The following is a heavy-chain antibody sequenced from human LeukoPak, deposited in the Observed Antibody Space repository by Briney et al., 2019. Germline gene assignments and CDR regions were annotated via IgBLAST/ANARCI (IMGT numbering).Heavy chain of an antibody. D-gene: IGHD3-10*01. CDR2: INHSGST. V-gene: IGHV4-34*01. Sequence: PSETLSLTCAVSGGSFSGYYWSWIRRPPGKGLEWIGEINHSGSTNYNPSLKSRVTISVDTSKKQFSLKLSSVTAADTAVYYCARGCLPGYYGSGNRINWFDPWGQGTLVTVSS. CDR3: ARGCLPGYYGSGNRINWFDP. J-gene: IGHJ5*02. CDR1: GGSFSGYY.